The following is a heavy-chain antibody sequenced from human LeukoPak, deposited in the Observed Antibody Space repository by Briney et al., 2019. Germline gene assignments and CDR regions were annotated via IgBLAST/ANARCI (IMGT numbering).Heavy chain of an antibody. CDR2: IYYSGST. CDR1: GGSISSSSYY. Sequence: SETLSLTCTVSGGSISSSSYYWGWIRQPPGKGLEWIGSIYYSGSTYYNPSLKSRVTISVDTSKNQFSLKLSSVTAADTAVYYCARGSIPRITIFGVVIQTRSYYYYMDVWGKGTAVTVSS. V-gene: IGHV4-39*07. J-gene: IGHJ6*03. CDR3: ARGSIPRITIFGVVIQTRSYYYYMDV. D-gene: IGHD3-3*01.